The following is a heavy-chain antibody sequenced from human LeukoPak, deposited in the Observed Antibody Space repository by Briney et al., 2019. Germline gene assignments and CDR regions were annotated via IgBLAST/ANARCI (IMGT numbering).Heavy chain of an antibody. CDR3: AKDRCSSTSCLQLDV. CDR1: GFNFSSFG. Sequence: GESLRLSCAASGFNFSSFGIHWVRQAPGKGLEWVAVISYGGGIKFYAHSVKGRFTISRDNSQNTLYLQMNSLSAEDTAVYYCAKDRCSSTSCLQLDVWGQGTAVTVSS. J-gene: IGHJ6*02. D-gene: IGHD2-2*01. CDR2: ISYGGGIK. V-gene: IGHV3-30*18.